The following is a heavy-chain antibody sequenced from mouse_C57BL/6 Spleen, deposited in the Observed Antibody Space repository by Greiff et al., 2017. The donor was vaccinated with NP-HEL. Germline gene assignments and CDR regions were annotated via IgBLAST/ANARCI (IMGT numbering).Heavy chain of an antibody. CDR2: ISSGSSTI. Sequence: DVKLVESGGGLVKPGGSLKLSCAASGFTFSDYGMHWVRQAPEKGLEWVAYISSGSSTIYYADTVKGRFTISRDNAKNTLFLQMTSLRSEDTAMYYCAGGYGPWFAYWGQGTLVTVSA. D-gene: IGHD2-10*02. V-gene: IGHV5-17*01. CDR3: AGGYGPWFAY. CDR1: GFTFSDYG. J-gene: IGHJ3*01.